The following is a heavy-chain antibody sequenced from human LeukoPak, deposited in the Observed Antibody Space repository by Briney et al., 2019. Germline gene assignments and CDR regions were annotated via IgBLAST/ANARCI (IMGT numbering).Heavy chain of an antibody. Sequence: KPSETLCLTCTVSGGSISSGGYYWGCIRQPPGKGLEWIGYIYHSGSTYYNPSLKSRVTISVDRSKNQFSLKLSSVTAADTAVYYCARVGGSGSYPVSSFDYWGQGTLVTVSS. CDR2: IYHSGST. CDR1: GGSISSGGYY. D-gene: IGHD3-10*01. J-gene: IGHJ4*02. V-gene: IGHV4-30-2*01. CDR3: ARVGGSGSYPVSSFDY.